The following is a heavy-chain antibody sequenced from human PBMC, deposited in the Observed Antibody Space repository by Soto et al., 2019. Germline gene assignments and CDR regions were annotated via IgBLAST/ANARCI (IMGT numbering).Heavy chain of an antibody. Sequence: PLKVSCKASGYTYTIYGSSWVRQKNRQGLEWMGWISAYNGNTNYAQKLQGRVTMTTDTSTSTAYMELRSLKSDDRVVYYCARVCWTSCSSTICYGFNWFDSWGQGTLVTVSS. CDR3: ARVCWTSCSSTICYGFNWFDS. CDR1: GYTYTIYG. CDR2: ISAYNGNT. V-gene: IGHV1-18*01. J-gene: IGHJ5*01. D-gene: IGHD2-2*01.